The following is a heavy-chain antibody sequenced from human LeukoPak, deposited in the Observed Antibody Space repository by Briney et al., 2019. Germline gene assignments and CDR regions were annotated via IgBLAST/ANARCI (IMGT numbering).Heavy chain of an antibody. D-gene: IGHD2-21*01. CDR2: ISTYNGNA. V-gene: IGHV1-18*01. J-gene: IGHJ4*02. CDR3: ARGGLGELWWNS. Sequence: ASVEVSCKASGYSFSTYSITWVRQAPGQGLEWMGWISTYNGNAISAQKFQDRFTMTTDASTSTAYMELSSLRFEDTAVYYCARGGLGELWWNSWGQGTLVTVSS. CDR1: GYSFSTYS.